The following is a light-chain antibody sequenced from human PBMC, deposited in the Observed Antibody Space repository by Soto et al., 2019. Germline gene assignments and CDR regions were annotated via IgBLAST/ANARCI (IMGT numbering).Light chain of an antibody. CDR1: SSDIGAYNH. J-gene: IGLJ3*02. CDR2: EVN. CDR3: LSYTTSDTFWV. V-gene: IGLV2-14*01. Sequence: QSALTQPASVSGSPGQSITISCTGTSSDIGAYNHVSWYQHHPGTTPKVIIYEVNNRPSGVSDRFSGSKSGNTASLTISGLQAEDEADYYCLSYTTSDTFWVLGGGTKVTVL.